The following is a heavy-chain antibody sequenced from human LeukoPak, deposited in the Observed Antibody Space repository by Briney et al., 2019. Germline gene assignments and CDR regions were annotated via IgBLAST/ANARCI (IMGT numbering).Heavy chain of an antibody. D-gene: IGHD2-2*01. J-gene: IGHJ4*02. CDR2: ISSSISYI. Sequence: GGSLRLSCAPSGFTFSIYSINWVRQAPGKGLEWVSSISSSISYIYYADSVKGRFTISRDNAKNSLYLQMNSLRAEDTAVYYCARVRLEDIVVVTDAADYWGQGTLVTVSS. CDR1: GFTFSIYS. V-gene: IGHV3-21*01. CDR3: ARVRLEDIVVVTDAADY.